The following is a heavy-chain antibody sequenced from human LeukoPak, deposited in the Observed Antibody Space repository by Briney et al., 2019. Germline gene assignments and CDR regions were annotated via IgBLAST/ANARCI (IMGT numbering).Heavy chain of an antibody. D-gene: IGHD4-17*01. CDR2: IDRDGVT. Sequence: GGSLRLSCAASGFIFTKYDMHWVRHVTGRGLEWDSGIDRDGVTYYSDSVKGRFTMSRENGENSVYLQLSSLRAGDTAVYFCARENLEYGDYAIDYWGQGILVTVSS. J-gene: IGHJ4*02. CDR3: ARENLEYGDYAIDY. CDR1: GFIFTKYD. V-gene: IGHV3-13*01.